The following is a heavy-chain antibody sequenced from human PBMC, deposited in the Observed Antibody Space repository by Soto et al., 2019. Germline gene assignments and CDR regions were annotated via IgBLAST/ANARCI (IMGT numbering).Heavy chain of an antibody. J-gene: IGHJ4*02. CDR3: ARGGGSPDY. CDR2: IKQDGSEK. Sequence: EVQLVESGGGLVQPGGSLRLSYAASGFTFSSYWMSWVRQAPGKGLEWVASIKQDGSEKYYVDSVKGRFTISRDNAKNSLYLQMNSLRGEDTAVYYYARGGGSPDYWGQGTLVTVSS. CDR1: GFTFSSYW. V-gene: IGHV3-7*04. D-gene: IGHD1-26*01.